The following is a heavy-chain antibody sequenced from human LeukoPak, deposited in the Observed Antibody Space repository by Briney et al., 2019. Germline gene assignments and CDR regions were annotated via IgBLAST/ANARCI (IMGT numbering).Heavy chain of an antibody. Sequence: GASVKVSCKASGYTFTDNYMHWVRQAPGQGLEWMGWINPNSGGTNYAQKFQGRVTMTRDTSICTAYMELSRLKSDDTAVYYCARDLSGSYTEFDYWGQGTLVTVSS. D-gene: IGHD1-26*01. CDR1: GYTFTDNY. V-gene: IGHV1-2*02. J-gene: IGHJ4*02. CDR3: ARDLSGSYTEFDY. CDR2: INPNSGGT.